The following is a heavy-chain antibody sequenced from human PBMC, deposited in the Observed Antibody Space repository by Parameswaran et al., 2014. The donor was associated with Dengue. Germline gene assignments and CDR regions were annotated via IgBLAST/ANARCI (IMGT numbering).Heavy chain of an antibody. V-gene: IGHV4-34*01. CDR3: ARMGGATVVKEYFDY. D-gene: IGHD4-23*01. J-gene: IGHJ4*02. CDR1: GGSFSGYY. CDR2: INHSGST. Sequence: ASETLSLTCAVYGGSFSGYYWSWIRQPPGKGLEWIGEINHSGSTNYNPSLKSRVTISVDTSKNQFSLKLSSVTAADTAVYYCARMGGATVVKEYFDYWGQGTLVTVSS.